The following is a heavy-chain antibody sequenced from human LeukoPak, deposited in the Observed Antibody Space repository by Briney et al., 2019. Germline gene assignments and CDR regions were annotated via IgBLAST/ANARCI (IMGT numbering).Heavy chain of an antibody. D-gene: IGHD1-26*01. CDR3: ARGPGAYYYFDY. Sequence: PSETLSLTCTVSGGSISSYYWSWIRQPPGKGLEWIGYIYYSGSTNYNPSLKSRVTISVDTSKNQFSLKLSSVTAADTAVYYCARGPGAYYYFDYWGQGTLVTVSS. CDR1: GGSISSYY. J-gene: IGHJ4*02. CDR2: IYYSGST. V-gene: IGHV4-59*12.